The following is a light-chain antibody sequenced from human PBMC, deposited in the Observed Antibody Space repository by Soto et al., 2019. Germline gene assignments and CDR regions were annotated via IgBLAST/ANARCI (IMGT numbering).Light chain of an antibody. Sequence: QSALTQPPSASGSPGQSVTISCTGTSRDVGGYNYVSWYQQHPGKAPKLMIYDVIKRPSGVPDRFSGSKSGNTASLTVSGLQAEDEADYYCSSYAGSNVYVFGTGTKLTVL. CDR3: SSYAGSNVYV. V-gene: IGLV2-8*01. J-gene: IGLJ1*01. CDR2: DVI. CDR1: SRDVGGYNY.